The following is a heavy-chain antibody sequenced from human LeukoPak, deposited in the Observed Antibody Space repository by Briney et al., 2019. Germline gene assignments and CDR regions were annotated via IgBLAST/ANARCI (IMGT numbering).Heavy chain of an antibody. CDR2: IYYSGST. J-gene: IGHJ6*02. CDR1: GGSISSYD. V-gene: IGHV4-59*01. Sequence: PSETLSLTCTVSGGSISSYDWSWIRQPPGKGLEWIGYIYYSGSTNYNPSLKSRVTISVDTSKNQFSLTLSSVTDADTAVYYCARDASMVADYGMDVWGQGTTVTVSS. CDR3: ARDASMVADYGMDV. D-gene: IGHD5-12*01.